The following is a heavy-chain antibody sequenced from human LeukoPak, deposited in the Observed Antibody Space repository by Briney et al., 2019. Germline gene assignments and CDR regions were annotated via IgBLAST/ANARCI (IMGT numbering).Heavy chain of an antibody. CDR1: GFTFSSDA. CDR3: AKRISAAQRAFDI. J-gene: IGHJ3*02. Sequence: GGSLRLSCAPSGFTFSSDAMSWVRQAPGKGLEWVSGISSSGGSTYYADSVKGRFTISRDNSKNTLYLQMNSLRAEDTAVYCCAKRISAAQRAFDIWGQGTMVTVSS. CDR2: ISSSGGST. V-gene: IGHV3-23*01. D-gene: IGHD2/OR15-2a*01.